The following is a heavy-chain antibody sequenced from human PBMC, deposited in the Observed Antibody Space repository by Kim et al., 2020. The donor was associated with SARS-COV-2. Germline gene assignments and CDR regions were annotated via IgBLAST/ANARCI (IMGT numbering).Heavy chain of an antibody. J-gene: IGHJ5*02. CDR3: ARQGQLVGDWFDP. CDR1: GGSISSYY. V-gene: IGHV4-59*08. Sequence: SETLSLTCTVSGGSISSYYWSWIRQPPGKGLEWIGYIHYSGSTNYNPSLKSRVTISVDTSKNQFSLKLSSVTAADTAVYYCARQGQLVGDWFDPWGQGTLVTVSS. CDR2: IHYSGST. D-gene: IGHD6-6*01.